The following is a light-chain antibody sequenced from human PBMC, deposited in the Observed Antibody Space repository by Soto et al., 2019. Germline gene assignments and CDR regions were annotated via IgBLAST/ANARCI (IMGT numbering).Light chain of an antibody. Sequence: QSALTQPASVSGSPGQSITISCTGTSSDVGGYNYVSWYQQHPGKAPKLMISEVSNRPSGISNRFSGSKSDNMASLTISGLQAEDEADYYCSSYTSSNTYVFGTGTKVTVL. J-gene: IGLJ1*01. V-gene: IGLV2-14*01. CDR2: EVS. CDR1: SSDVGGYNY. CDR3: SSYTSSNTYV.